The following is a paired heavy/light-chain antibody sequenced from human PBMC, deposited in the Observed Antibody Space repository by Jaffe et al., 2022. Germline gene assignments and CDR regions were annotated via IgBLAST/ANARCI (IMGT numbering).Light chain of an antibody. CDR1: QSISTS. CDR3: QQRSSWPRT. Sequence: EIVLTQSPVTLSLSPGERATLSCRAGQSISTSLAWYQQKPGQSPRLLIYNANNRATGIPARFSGSGSGTDFTLTITSLEPEDFAVYYCQQRSSWPRTFGQGTKVEIK. CDR2: NAN. J-gene: IGKJ1*01. V-gene: IGKV3-11*01.
Heavy chain of an antibody. J-gene: IGHJ4*02. V-gene: IGHV3-66*02. CDR1: GFSIINND. Sequence: EVQVVESGGGVVQPGEPLRLSCVASGFSIINNDMSWVRQAPGKGLEWVSLIHTDGQTFYPDSVRGRFTISRDISKDTVYLQMSGLRAEDTAVYYCAREFSVQPGFFDYWGQGILVTVSS. D-gene: IGHD3-10*01. CDR2: IHTDGQT. CDR3: AREFSVQPGFFDY.